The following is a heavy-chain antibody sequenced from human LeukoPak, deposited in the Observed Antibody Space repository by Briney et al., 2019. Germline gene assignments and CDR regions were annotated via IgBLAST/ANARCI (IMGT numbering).Heavy chain of an antibody. D-gene: IGHD3-3*01. CDR1: GVSISSGGYS. CDR2: IYHSGST. Sequence: KASQTLSLTCAVSGVSISSGGYSWSWIRQPPGKGLVWIGYIYHSGSTYYNSSLRSRVTISVDRSKNQFSLKLSSVTAADTAVYYCARHWYYDFLSGYSGWFDPWGQGTLVTVSS. CDR3: ARHWYYDFLSGYSGWFDP. V-gene: IGHV4-30-2*01. J-gene: IGHJ5*02.